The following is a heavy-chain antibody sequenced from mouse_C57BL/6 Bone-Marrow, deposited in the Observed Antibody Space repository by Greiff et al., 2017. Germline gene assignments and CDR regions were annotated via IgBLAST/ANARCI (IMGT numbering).Heavy chain of an antibody. CDR1: GYTFTSYG. CDR3: ARYGYKTWYFDV. V-gene: IGHV1-81*01. CDR2: IYPRSGNT. D-gene: IGHD2-2*01. J-gene: IGHJ1*03. Sequence: VKVVESGAELARPGASVKLSCKASGYTFTSYGISWVKQRTGQGLEWIGEIYPRSGNTYYNEKFKGKATLTADKSSSTAYMELRSLTSEDSAVYFCARYGYKTWYFDVWGTGTTVTVSS.